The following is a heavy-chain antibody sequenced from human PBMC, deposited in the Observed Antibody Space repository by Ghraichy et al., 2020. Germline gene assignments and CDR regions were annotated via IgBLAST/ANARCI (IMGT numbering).Heavy chain of an antibody. CDR1: GFTFSSYS. D-gene: IGHD6-19*01. CDR2: ISSSSSYI. V-gene: IGHV3-21*01. J-gene: IGHJ5*02. Sequence: GGSLRLSCAASGFTFSSYSMNWVRQAPGKGLEWVSSISSSSSYIYYADSVKGRFTISRDNAKNSLYLQMNSLRAEDTAVYYCARMGYSSGWYPNWFDPWGQGTLVTVSS. CDR3: ARMGYSSGWYPNWFDP.